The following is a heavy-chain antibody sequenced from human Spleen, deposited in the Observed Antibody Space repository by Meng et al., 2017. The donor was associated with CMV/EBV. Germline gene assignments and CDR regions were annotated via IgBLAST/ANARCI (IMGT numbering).Heavy chain of an antibody. CDR1: GFTFSSYA. V-gene: IGHV3-7*01. CDR3: FGSGGS. J-gene: IGHJ5*01. D-gene: IGHD3-3*01. CDR2: IKEDGSEK. Sequence: GGSLRLSCAVSGFTFSSYAMSWVRQAPGKGLEWVATIKEDGSEKYYVDSVKGRFTISRDSAKSSLYLQMNSLRVEDTAVYYCFGSGGSWGHGTLVTVSS.